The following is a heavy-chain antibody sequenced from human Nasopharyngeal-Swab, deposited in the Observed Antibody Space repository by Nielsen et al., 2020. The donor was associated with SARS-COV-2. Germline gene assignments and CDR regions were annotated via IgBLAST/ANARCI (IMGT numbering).Heavy chain of an antibody. V-gene: IGHV3-53*01. CDR1: GLTVSTTY. Sequence: ETLSPTCAVSGLTVSTTYMSWVRQPQGKGLEWVSVTEIGGTTHYADTVKGRFSISRDSSTNTLYLQMNNVGAEDTAVYYCARDLGGGYCTTTNCPGSWGQGTLVTVSS. D-gene: IGHD2-2*01. CDR2: TEIGGTT. J-gene: IGHJ1*01. CDR3: ARDLGGGYCTTTNCPGS.